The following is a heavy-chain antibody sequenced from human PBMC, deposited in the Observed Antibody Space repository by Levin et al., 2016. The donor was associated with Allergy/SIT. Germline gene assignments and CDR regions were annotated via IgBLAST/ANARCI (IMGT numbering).Heavy chain of an antibody. Sequence: GESLKISCAASGFTFSNYWMHWVRQAPGKGLVWVSRINSDGTITTYADSVKGRFTISRDNAKNTLYLQMNSLRAEDTAVYYCVRFAEPASWGQGTLVTVSS. CDR3: VRFAEPAS. CDR2: INSDGTIT. D-gene: IGHD1-26*01. J-gene: IGHJ5*02. CDR1: GFTFSNYW. V-gene: IGHV3-74*01.